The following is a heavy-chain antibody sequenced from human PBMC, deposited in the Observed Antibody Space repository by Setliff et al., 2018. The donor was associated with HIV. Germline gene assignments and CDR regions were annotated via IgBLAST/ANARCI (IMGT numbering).Heavy chain of an antibody. J-gene: IGHJ4*02. Sequence: PGGSLRLSCAASSFTFSIAWMNWVRQAPGKGLEWVGRIKSKTDGMTTDYAAPVKGRFTISRDDSKNTLFLQMNSLKTEDTAVYYCNTGPPFRPTYYHDATGGWWGQGTLVTVSS. CDR3: NTGPPFRPTYYHDATGGW. CDR2: IKSKTDGMTT. V-gene: IGHV3-15*07. CDR1: SFTFSIAW. D-gene: IGHD3-22*01.